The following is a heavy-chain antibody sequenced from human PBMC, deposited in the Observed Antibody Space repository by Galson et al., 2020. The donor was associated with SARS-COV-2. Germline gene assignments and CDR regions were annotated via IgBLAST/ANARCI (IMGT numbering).Heavy chain of an antibody. CDR3: VTYSRTDDYFFPY. CDR1: GGSITRYY. Sequence: ETSETLSLTCTVSGGSITRYYWTWLRQSPGRGLEWIGYVHHTGDTTYNPSLKRRVTMSLDTSRYQFSLNLDFVTAADTAVYYCVTYSRTDDYFFPYWGQGTLVTVSS. J-gene: IGHJ1*01. V-gene: IGHV4-59*08. D-gene: IGHD4-17*01. CDR2: VHHTGDT.